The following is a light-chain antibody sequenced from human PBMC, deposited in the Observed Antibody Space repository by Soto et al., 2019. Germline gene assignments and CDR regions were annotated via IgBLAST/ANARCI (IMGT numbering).Light chain of an antibody. V-gene: IGLV7-46*01. Sequence: QAVVTQEPSLTVSPGGTVTLTCGSSTGAVASSHSPYWFQQKPGQAPRTLIYDTTNKHSWTPARFSGSLLGGKAALTLPGAQPEDEADYYCLLSYSGPWVFGGGTKVTVL. J-gene: IGLJ3*02. CDR1: TGAVASSHS. CDR2: DTT. CDR3: LLSYSGPWV.